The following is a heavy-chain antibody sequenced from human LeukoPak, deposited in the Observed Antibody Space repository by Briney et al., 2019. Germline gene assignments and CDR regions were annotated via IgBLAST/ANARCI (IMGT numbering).Heavy chain of an antibody. Sequence: ASVKVSCKASGYTFTIYDINWVRQATGQGLEWMGWMNPNSGNTGYAQKFQGRVTMTRNTSISTAYMELSSLRSEDTAVYYCARWGWGTGGWYYYYYYGMDVWGQGTTVTVSS. J-gene: IGHJ6*02. D-gene: IGHD6-19*01. CDR2: MNPNSGNT. CDR1: GYTFTIYD. V-gene: IGHV1-8*01. CDR3: ARWGWGTGGWYYYYYYGMDV.